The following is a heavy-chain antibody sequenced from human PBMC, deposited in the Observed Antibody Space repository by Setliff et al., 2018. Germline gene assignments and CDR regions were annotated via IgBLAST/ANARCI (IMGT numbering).Heavy chain of an antibody. CDR1: GGSFSDYY. J-gene: IGHJ4*02. CDR3: MGSYGSWGYYFDY. CDR2: INHSGST. D-gene: IGHD5-18*01. Sequence: SETLSLTCAVYGGSFSDYYWSWIRQPPGKGLEWIGEINHSGSTNYNPSLKSRVTISVDTSKNQFSLKLSSVTAADTAVYYCMGSYGSWGYYFDYWGQGTLVTVSS. V-gene: IGHV4-34*01.